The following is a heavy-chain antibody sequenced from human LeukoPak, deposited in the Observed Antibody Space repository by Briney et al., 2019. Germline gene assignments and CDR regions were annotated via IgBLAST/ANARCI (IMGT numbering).Heavy chain of an antibody. D-gene: IGHD3-10*01. J-gene: IGHJ4*02. V-gene: IGHV2-5*02. CDR2: IYWDDDK. CDR1: GFSLSTSVVA. Sequence: KESGPTLVKPTQTLTLTCTFSGFSLSTSVVAVGWIRQPPGKALEWLAVIYWDDDKRYSPPLKSRLTITKDTSKNQVVLTMINIDPVDTATYYCARNGWGGVFDYWGQGALVTVSS. CDR3: ARNGWGGVFDY.